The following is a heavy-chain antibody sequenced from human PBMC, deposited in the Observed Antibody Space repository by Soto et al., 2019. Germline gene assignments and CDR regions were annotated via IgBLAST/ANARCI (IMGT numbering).Heavy chain of an antibody. J-gene: IGHJ6*02. CDR3: ARPRFRGMDV. CDR1: GFSFSNYF. D-gene: IGHD3-10*01. Sequence: EVQLVESGGGLVQPGGSLRLSCVGSGFSFSNYFMSWVRQAPGKGLEWVANIKEDGSEKYYVESVKGGFTISRDNAKNSLYLQVNSLRDEDTAVYYCARPRFRGMDVWGQGTTVTVSS. V-gene: IGHV3-7*03. CDR2: IKEDGSEK.